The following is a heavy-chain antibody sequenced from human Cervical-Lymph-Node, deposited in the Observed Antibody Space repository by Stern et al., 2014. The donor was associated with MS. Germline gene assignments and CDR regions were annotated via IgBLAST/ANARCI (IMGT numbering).Heavy chain of an antibody. D-gene: IGHD6-13*01. CDR2: IWYDGSNP. V-gene: IGHV3-33*01. CDR3: ASAYSSSHYSFDY. J-gene: IGHJ4*02. CDR1: GFSFSRYA. Sequence: QVQLVQSGGGVVQPGRSLRLSCAASGFSFSRYAMHWVRQAPGKGLEWVGLIWYDGSNPYYADAVTGRFTISRDNFKNTLYLQMNSLRAEDTAVYYCASAYSSSHYSFDYWGQGTLVTVSS.